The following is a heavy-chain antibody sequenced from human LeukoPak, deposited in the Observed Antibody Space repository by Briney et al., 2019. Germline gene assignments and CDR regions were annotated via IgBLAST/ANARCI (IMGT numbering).Heavy chain of an antibody. D-gene: IGHD3-16*01. J-gene: IGHJ4*02. V-gene: IGHV4-38-2*02. CDR1: GSSITNTYY. CDR3: ARVLNVPKLIDS. CDR2: VFQLQTVRT. Sequence: SETLSLTRTVSGSSITNTYYWAWFRPPPGKGLEWIATVFQLQTVRTFSNPSLESRVTLSLDTSQNQFSLNLTSVTAADTALYFCARVLNVPKLIDSWGQGTLVTVSS.